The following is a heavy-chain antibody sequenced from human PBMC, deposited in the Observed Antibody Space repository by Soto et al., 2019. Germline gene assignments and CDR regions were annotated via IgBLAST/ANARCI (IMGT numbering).Heavy chain of an antibody. CDR1: GGSISSYY. CDR3: ARYSRSGYDSSGYYYTGAFDI. D-gene: IGHD3-22*01. Sequence: PSETLSLTCTVSGGSISSYYWSWIRQPPGKGLERIGYSYYSGSTNYNPSLKSRVTISADTSMNQFSLKLSSVTAADTAVYYCARYSRSGYDSSGYYYTGAFDIWGQGTMVTVSS. V-gene: IGHV4-59*12. CDR2: SYYSGST. J-gene: IGHJ3*02.